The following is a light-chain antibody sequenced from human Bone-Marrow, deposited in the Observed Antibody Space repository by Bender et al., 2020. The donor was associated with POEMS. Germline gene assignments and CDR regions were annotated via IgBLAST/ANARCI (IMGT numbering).Light chain of an antibody. CDR1: DSNIGSFGF. Sequence: QSALTQPASVSGSPGQSISISCIGTDSNIGSFGFVSWYQQHPGKAPKLIIFGVNARPSGVSIRFSGSESGNTASLTISGLRAEDEADFYCCSYAGSGTWAFGGGTKLTVV. J-gene: IGLJ3*02. CDR3: CSYAGSGTWA. CDR2: GVN. V-gene: IGLV2-23*02.